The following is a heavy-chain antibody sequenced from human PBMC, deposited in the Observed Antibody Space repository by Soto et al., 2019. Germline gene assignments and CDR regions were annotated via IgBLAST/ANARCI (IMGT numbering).Heavy chain of an antibody. Sequence: ASVKVSCKASGGTFSSYAISWVRQAPGQGLEWMGGIIPIFGTANYAQKFQGRVTITADESTSTAYMELSSLRSEDTAVYYCASWGRYGANDYWGQGTLVTVSS. D-gene: IGHD4-17*01. CDR1: GGTFSSYA. CDR2: IIPIFGTA. V-gene: IGHV1-69*13. CDR3: ASWGRYGANDY. J-gene: IGHJ4*02.